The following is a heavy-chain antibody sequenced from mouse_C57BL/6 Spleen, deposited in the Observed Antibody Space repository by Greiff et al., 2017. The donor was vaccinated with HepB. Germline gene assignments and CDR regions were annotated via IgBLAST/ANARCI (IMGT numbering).Heavy chain of an antibody. D-gene: IGHD1-1*01. J-gene: IGHJ3*01. Sequence: VQLQQSGPELVKPGDSVKISCKASGYSFTGYFMNWVMQSHGKSLEWIGRINPYNGDTFYNQKFKGKATLTVDKSSSTAHMELRSLTSEDSAVYYCAREGSHGSLFAYWGQVTLVTVSA. CDR2: INPYNGDT. CDR1: GYSFTGYF. CDR3: AREGSHGSLFAY. V-gene: IGHV1-20*01.